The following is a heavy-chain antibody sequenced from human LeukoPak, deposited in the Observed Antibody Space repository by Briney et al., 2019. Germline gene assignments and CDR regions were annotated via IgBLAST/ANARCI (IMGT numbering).Heavy chain of an antibody. CDR3: ARVALYESSGYNYFDY. Sequence: PSETLSLTCTVSGGSISSGDYYWSWIRQPPGKGLEWIGYIYYSGSTYYNPSLKSRVTISVDKSKNQFSLKLSSVTAADTAVYYCARVALYESSGYNYFDYWGQGTLVTVSS. V-gene: IGHV4-30-4*08. CDR2: IYYSGST. J-gene: IGHJ4*02. D-gene: IGHD3-22*01. CDR1: GGSISSGDYY.